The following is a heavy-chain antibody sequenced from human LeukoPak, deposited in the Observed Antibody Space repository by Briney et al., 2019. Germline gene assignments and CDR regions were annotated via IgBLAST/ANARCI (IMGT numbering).Heavy chain of an antibody. V-gene: IGHV4-34*01. J-gene: IGHJ4*02. CDR1: GGSFSGYY. CDR3: ARTFYYDFWSGYYMGPDY. CDR2: INHSGST. Sequence: SETLSLTCAVYGGSFSGYYWSWIRQPPGKGLDWIGEINHSGSTNYNPSLKSRVTISVDTSKNQFSLKLSSVTAADTAVYYCARTFYYDFWSGYYMGPDYWGQGTLVTVSS. D-gene: IGHD3-3*01.